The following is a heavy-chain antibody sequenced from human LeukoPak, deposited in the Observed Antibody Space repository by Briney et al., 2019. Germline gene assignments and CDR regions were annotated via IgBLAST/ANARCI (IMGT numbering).Heavy chain of an antibody. D-gene: IGHD3-22*01. CDR3: ARTPPYDSSGYYSSGYFDY. V-gene: IGHV3-23*01. CDR1: GFTFSNYA. CDR2: ISGSGGST. Sequence: GGSLRLSCAASGFTFSNYAMSWVRQAPGKGLEWVSVISGSGGSTYYADSVKGQFTISRDNSKNTLYLQMNSLRAEDTAVYYCARTPPYDSSGYYSSGYFDYWGQGTLVTVSS. J-gene: IGHJ4*02.